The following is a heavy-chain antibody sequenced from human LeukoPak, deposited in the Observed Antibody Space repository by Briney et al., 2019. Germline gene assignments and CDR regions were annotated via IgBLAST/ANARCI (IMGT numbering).Heavy chain of an antibody. Sequence: ASVKVSCTASGYTFTSYDINWVRQATGQGLEWMGWMNPNSGNTGYAQKFQGRVTMTRNTSISTAYMELSSLRSEDTAVYYCARGLGLTAVPYYFDYWGQGTLVTVSS. J-gene: IGHJ4*02. V-gene: IGHV1-8*01. D-gene: IGHD6-13*01. CDR1: GYTFTSYD. CDR2: MNPNSGNT. CDR3: ARGLGLTAVPYYFDY.